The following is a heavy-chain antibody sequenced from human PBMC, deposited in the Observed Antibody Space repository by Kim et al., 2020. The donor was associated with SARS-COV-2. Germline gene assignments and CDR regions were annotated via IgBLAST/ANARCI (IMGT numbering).Heavy chain of an antibody. CDR3: ARAYDFVAVHTFYY. D-gene: IGHD3-16*01. J-gene: IGHJ4*02. V-gene: IGHV3-48*02. CDR1: GFTFSSYS. Sequence: GGSLRLSCAASGFTFSSYSMNWVRQAPGKGLELVSYIRSSSSPIYYADSVKCRFTISTDNAKHSLYLHIHTLRDEDTAVYFFARAYDFVAVHTFYYWCQG. CDR2: IRSSSSPI.